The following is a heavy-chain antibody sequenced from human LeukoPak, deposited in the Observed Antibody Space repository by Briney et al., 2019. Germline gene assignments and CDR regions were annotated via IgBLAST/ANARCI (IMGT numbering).Heavy chain of an antibody. CDR3: ARAPLRVFGVVIQGWFDP. CDR2: ISAYNGNT. D-gene: IGHD3-3*01. Sequence: GASVKVSCKASGYTFTSYAMHWVRQAPGQRLEWMGWISAYNGNTNYAQKLQGRVTMTTDTSTSTAYMELRSLRSDDTAVYYCARAPLRVFGVVIQGWFDPWGQGTLVTVSS. V-gene: IGHV1-18*01. CDR1: GYTFTSYA. J-gene: IGHJ5*02.